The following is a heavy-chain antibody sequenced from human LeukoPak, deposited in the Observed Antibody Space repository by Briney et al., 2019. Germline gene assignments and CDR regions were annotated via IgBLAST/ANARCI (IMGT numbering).Heavy chain of an antibody. CDR1: GDSISSRNW. CDR2: LYYSGST. Sequence: SETLSLTCAVSGDSISSRNWWSWIRQPPGKELEWIGYLYYSGSTDYSPSLKSRVTISLDTSKNQFSLKLRSVTAADTAVYYCARGMRYCGGDCYLPWFDPWGQGTLVTVSS. D-gene: IGHD2-21*02. CDR3: ARGMRYCGGDCYLPWFDP. V-gene: IGHV4-28*03. J-gene: IGHJ5*02.